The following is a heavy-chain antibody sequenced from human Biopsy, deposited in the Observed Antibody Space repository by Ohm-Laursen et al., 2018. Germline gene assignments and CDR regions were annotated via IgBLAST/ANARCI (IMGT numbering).Heavy chain of an antibody. J-gene: IGHJ4*02. V-gene: IGHV3-23*01. D-gene: IGHD3-10*01. CDR1: GFTFSSHA. Sequence: GSLRLSCAASGFTFSSHAMSWVRQAPGKGLEWVPTASAPGAATYYADSVKGRLIISRDNSKNTLYLQMDILRAEDSAIYYCARQFASGRFYFDYWGQGTRVTVSS. CDR2: ASAPGAAT. CDR3: ARQFASGRFYFDY.